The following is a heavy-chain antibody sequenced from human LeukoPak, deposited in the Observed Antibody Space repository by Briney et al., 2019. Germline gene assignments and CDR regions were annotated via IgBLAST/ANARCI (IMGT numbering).Heavy chain of an antibody. J-gene: IGHJ3*02. CDR2: IWYDGSNK. Sequence: GGSLRLSCAASGFTFSSYGMHWVRQAPGKGLEWVAVIWYDGSNKYYADSVKGRFTISRDNSKNTLYLQMNSLRAEDTAVYYCARKLWSDAFDIWGQGTMVTVSS. D-gene: IGHD3-10*01. CDR3: ARKLWSDAFDI. CDR1: GFTFSSYG. V-gene: IGHV3-33*01.